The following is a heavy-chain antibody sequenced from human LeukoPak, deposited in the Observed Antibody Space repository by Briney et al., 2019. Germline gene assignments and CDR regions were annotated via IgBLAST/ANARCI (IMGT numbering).Heavy chain of an antibody. Sequence: SSVTVSCMTSRYVFTNYFMLWVRQAPGQGLEWMGIINPSDGSTSYAQNFQDRVTVTGDTSTTSVYMELSSLRSEDTAVYYCARGAFQSGAQSDAFDIWGQATKVTVSS. CDR1: RYVFTNYF. CDR2: INPSDGST. V-gene: IGHV1-46*01. CDR3: ARGAFQSGAQSDAFDI. D-gene: IGHD4/OR15-4a*01. J-gene: IGHJ3*02.